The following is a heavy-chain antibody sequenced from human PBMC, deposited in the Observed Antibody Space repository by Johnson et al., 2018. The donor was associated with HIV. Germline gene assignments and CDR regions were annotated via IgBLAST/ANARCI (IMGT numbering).Heavy chain of an antibody. CDR1: EFTFTNAW. D-gene: IGHD5-24*01. Sequence: VQLVESGGGLVKPGGCIRLSCTSSEFTFTNAWMNWVRQAPGKGLEWVGRITRTADGGTTDYTTPVKGRFTISRDDSKNTVYLQMNSLKTEDTAVYYCTTNSPFDIWGQGTMVTVSS. J-gene: IGHJ3*02. V-gene: IGHV3-15*01. CDR2: ITRTADGGTT. CDR3: TTNSPFDI.